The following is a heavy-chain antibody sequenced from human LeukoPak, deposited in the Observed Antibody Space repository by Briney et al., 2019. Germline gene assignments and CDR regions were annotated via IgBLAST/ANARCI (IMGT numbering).Heavy chain of an antibody. CDR2: IYYSGST. Sequence: SETLSLTCTVSGGSISSSSYYWGWIRQPPGKGLEWIGSIYYSGSTYYNPSLKSRVTISVDTSKNQFSLKLSSVTAADTAVYYCARELRFLEWLPHYYYGMDVWGQGTTVTVSS. J-gene: IGHJ6*02. CDR3: ARELRFLEWLPHYYYGMDV. D-gene: IGHD3-3*01. CDR1: GGSISSSSYY. V-gene: IGHV4-39*02.